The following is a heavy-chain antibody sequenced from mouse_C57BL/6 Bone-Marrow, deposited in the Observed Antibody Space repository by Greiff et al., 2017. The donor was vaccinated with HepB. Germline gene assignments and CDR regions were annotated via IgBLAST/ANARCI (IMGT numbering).Heavy chain of an antibody. D-gene: IGHD2-2*01. J-gene: IGHJ4*01. Sequence: VQLQQSGAELVRPGTSVKMSCKASGYTFTNYWIGWAKQRPGHGLEWIGDIYPGGGYTNYNEKFKGKATMTADKSSSTAYMQFSSLTSEDSAIYYCAIYGYDDYYAMDYWGQGTSVTVSS. CDR1: GYTFTNYW. CDR3: AIYGYDDYYAMDY. V-gene: IGHV1-63*01. CDR2: IYPGGGYT.